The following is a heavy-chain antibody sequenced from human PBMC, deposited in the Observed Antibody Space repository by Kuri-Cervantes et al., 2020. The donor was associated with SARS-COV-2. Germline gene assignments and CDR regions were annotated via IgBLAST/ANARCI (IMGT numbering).Heavy chain of an antibody. CDR3: ASIAARIYFDY. CDR1: GGSISSSSYY. D-gene: IGHD6-6*01. CDR2: IYYSGST. Sequence: ETLSLTCTVSGGSISSSSYYWGWIRPPPGKGLEWIGSIYYSGSTYYNPSLKSRVTISVDTSKNQFSLKLSSVTAADTAVYYCASIAARIYFDYWGQGTLVTVSS. J-gene: IGHJ4*02. V-gene: IGHV4-39*01.